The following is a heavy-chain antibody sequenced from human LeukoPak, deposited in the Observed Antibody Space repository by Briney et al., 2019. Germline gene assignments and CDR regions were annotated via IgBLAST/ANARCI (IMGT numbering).Heavy chain of an antibody. V-gene: IGHV1-46*01. CDR2: INPSGGST. D-gene: IGHD3-22*01. J-gene: IGHJ3*02. Sequence: ASVKVSCKTSGYTFTTYGLTWVRQAPGQGLEWMGIINPSGGSTSYAQKFQGRVTMTRDTSTSTVYMELSSLRSEDTAVYYCARGGDSSGYYLLDAFDIWGQGTMVTVSS. CDR1: GYTFTTYG. CDR3: ARGGDSSGYYLLDAFDI.